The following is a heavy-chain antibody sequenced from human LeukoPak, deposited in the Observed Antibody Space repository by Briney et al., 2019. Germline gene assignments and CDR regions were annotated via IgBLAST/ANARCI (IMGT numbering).Heavy chain of an antibody. CDR2: ISYDGSNK. V-gene: IGHV3-30-3*01. D-gene: IGHD6-6*01. CDR1: GFTFSSYA. Sequence: GGSLRLSCAASGFTFSSYAMHWVRQAPGKGLEWVAVISYDGSNKYYADSVKGRFTISRDNSKNTLYLQMNSLRAEDTAVYYCARASSSSSYWGQGTLVTVSS. J-gene: IGHJ4*02. CDR3: ARASSSSSY.